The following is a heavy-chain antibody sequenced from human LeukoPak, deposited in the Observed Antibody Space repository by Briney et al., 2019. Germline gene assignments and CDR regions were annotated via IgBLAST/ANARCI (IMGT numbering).Heavy chain of an antibody. CDR3: AKESENHYYDSSGYSDFDY. Sequence: TGGSLRLSCAASGFTFSSYAMSWVRQAPGKGLEWVSAISGSGGSTYYADSVKGRFTISRDNSKNTLYLQMNSLRAEDTAVYYCAKESENHYYDSSGYSDFDYWGQGTLVTVSS. CDR2: ISGSGGST. D-gene: IGHD3-22*01. CDR1: GFTFSSYA. J-gene: IGHJ4*02. V-gene: IGHV3-23*01.